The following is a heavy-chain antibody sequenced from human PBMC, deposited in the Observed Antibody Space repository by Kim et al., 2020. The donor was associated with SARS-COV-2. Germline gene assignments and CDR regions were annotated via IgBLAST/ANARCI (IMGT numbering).Heavy chain of an antibody. CDR3: ARDLVGATSDYYYGMYV. J-gene: IGHJ6*02. CDR1: GFTFSSYA. D-gene: IGHD1-26*01. V-gene: IGHV3-30*04. CDR2: ISYDGSNK. Sequence: GGSLRLSCAASGFTFSSYAMHWVRQAPGKGLEWVAVISYDGSNKYYADSVKGRFTISRDNSKNTLYLQMNSLRAEDTAVYYCARDLVGATSDYYYGMYVWGQGTTVNVSS.